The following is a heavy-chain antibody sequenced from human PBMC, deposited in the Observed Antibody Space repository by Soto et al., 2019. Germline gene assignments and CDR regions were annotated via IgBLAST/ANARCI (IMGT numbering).Heavy chain of an antibody. Sequence: EVQLVESGGGLVQPGGSLRLSCAASGFTFSSYWMSWVRQAPGKGLEWVANIKQDGSEKYYVDSVKGRFTISRDNAKNSLYLQMNSLRAEDTAVYYCARGYPIAAAGTDYWGQGTLVTFSS. CDR2: IKQDGSEK. V-gene: IGHV3-7*01. J-gene: IGHJ4*02. D-gene: IGHD6-13*01. CDR3: ARGYPIAAAGTDY. CDR1: GFTFSSYW.